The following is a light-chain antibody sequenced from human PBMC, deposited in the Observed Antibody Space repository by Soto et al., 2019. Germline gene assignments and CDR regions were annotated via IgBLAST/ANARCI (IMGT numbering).Light chain of an antibody. CDR3: SSYTNSDIWG. Sequence: QSALTQPASVSGSPGQSITISCTGSSSDIGGYNYVSWYQHYPGKAPKLIIYEVSNRPSGISNRFSASKSGNTASLTISGLQADDETDYYCSSYTNSDIWGFGGGTKLTVL. J-gene: IGLJ3*02. CDR1: SSDIGGYNY. CDR2: EVS. V-gene: IGLV2-14*01.